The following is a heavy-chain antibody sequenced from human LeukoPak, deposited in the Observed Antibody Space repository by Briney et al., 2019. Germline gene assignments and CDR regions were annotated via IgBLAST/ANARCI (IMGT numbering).Heavy chain of an antibody. Sequence: KTGGSLRLSCTGSGYSFTSYWIGWVRQMPGKGLEWMGIIYPGDSDTRYSPSFQGQVTISADKSISTVYLQWSSLKASDTAMYYCARGTGDPDYFDYWGQGTLVTVSS. J-gene: IGHJ4*02. CDR2: IYPGDSDT. V-gene: IGHV5-51*01. D-gene: IGHD7-27*01. CDR1: GYSFTSYW. CDR3: ARGTGDPDYFDY.